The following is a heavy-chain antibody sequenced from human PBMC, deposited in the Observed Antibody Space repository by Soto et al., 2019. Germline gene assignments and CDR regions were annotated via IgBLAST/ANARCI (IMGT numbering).Heavy chain of an antibody. Sequence: EVQLVESGGGLVQPGRSLRLSCAASGFTFDDYAMHWVRQAPGKGLEWVSGISWNSGNIDYADSVKGRFTISRDNAKNSLYLQMNSLRAEDTALYYCVKDGVNYDDFLNPRFDFWGQETLVTVSS. CDR1: GFTFDDYA. V-gene: IGHV3-9*01. CDR3: VKDGVNYDDFLNPRFDF. D-gene: IGHD4-17*01. J-gene: IGHJ4*02. CDR2: ISWNSGNI.